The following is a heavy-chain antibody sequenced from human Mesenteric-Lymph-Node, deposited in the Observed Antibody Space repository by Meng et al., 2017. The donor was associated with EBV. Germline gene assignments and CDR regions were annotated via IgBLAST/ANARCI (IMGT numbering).Heavy chain of an antibody. D-gene: IGHD3-10*01. CDR3: ARFGAILRGFDY. V-gene: IGHV4-34*01. CDR2: INHSGDA. CDR1: GGSFSGYY. J-gene: IGHJ4*02. Sequence: VQLQQGGAGMLKPSETLSHSCVVFGGSFSGYYWSWIRQPPGKGLEWIGEINHSGDASYNPSLKSRVTISVDTSKNQFSLKLSSVTAADTAVYYCARFGAILRGFDYWGQGTLVTVSS.